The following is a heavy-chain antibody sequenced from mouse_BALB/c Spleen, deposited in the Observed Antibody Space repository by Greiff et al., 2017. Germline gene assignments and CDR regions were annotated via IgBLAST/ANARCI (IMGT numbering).Heavy chain of an antibody. CDR2: ISSGGSYT. J-gene: IGHJ3*01. CDR3: ARDEDYYGSKRAWFAY. D-gene: IGHD1-1*01. CDR1: GFTFSSYA. V-gene: IGHV5-9-4*01. Sequence: EVKLVESGGGLVKPGGSLKLSCAASGFTFSSYAMSWVRQSPEKRLEWVAEISSGGSYTYYPDTVTGRFTISRDNAKNTLYLEMSSLRSEDTAMYYCARDEDYYGSKRAWFAYWGQGTLVTVSA.